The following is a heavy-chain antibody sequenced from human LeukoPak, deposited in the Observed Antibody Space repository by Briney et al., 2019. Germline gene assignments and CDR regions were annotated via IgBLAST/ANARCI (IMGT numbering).Heavy chain of an antibody. J-gene: IGHJ4*02. CDR1: GYTITSYY. V-gene: IGHV1-46*01. CDR2: INPSGGST. Sequence: ASVKVSCKASGYTITSYYMHWVRQAPGQGLEWMGIINPSGGSTSYAQKFQGRVTMTRDTSTSTVYMELSSLRSEDTAVYYCARDLNGGDSGSPNLFDYWGQGTLVTVSS. CDR3: ARDLNGGDSGSPNLFDY. D-gene: IGHD5-12*01.